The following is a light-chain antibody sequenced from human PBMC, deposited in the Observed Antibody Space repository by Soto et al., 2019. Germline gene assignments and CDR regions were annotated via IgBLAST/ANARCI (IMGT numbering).Light chain of an antibody. J-gene: IGKJ4*01. V-gene: IGKV3-20*01. Sequence: EIVLTQSPGTLSLSPGERATLSCRASQSVSSSYLAWYQQKPGQAPRLLIYDASSRATGIPDRFSGSGSGTDFTLTISTLEPEDCAVYYCQQYGSSPLTFGGRTKVEIK. CDR2: DAS. CDR1: QSVSSSY. CDR3: QQYGSSPLT.